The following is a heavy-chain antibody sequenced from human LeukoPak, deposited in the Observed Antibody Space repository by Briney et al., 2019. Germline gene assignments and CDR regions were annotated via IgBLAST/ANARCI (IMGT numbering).Heavy chain of an antibody. CDR3: ARGHYYDSSGYPFDY. CDR1: GGTFSSYA. V-gene: IGHV1-69*05. D-gene: IGHD3-22*01. Sequence: SVKVSCKASGGTFSSYAISWVRQAPGQGLEWMGGIIPTFGTANYAQKFQGRVTITTDESTSTAYMELSSLRSEDTAVYYCARGHYYDSSGYPFDYWGQGTLVTVSS. J-gene: IGHJ4*02. CDR2: IIPTFGTA.